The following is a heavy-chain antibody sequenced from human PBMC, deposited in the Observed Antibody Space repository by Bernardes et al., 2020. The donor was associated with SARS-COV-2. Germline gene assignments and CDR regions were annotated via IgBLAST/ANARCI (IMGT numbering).Heavy chain of an antibody. CDR2: T. V-gene: IGHV4-31*02. CDR3: ARVTTITIFGVVQTMDV. D-gene: IGHD3-3*01. Sequence: TYYNPSLKSRVTISVDTSKNQFSLKLSSVTAADTAVYYCARVTTITIFGVVQTMDVWG. J-gene: IGHJ6*01.